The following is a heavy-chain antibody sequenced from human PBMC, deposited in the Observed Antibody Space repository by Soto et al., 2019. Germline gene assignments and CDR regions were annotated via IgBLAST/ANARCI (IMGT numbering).Heavy chain of an antibody. CDR1: CDSVSSGTYY. J-gene: IGHJ3*02. CDR3: ATFAVDTDAFNI. D-gene: IGHD6-19*01. CDR2: MYYSGKT. V-gene: IGHV4-61*01. Sequence: SETLSLTCSVSCDSVSSGTYYWSWIRQPPGKGLEWIGYMYYSGKTSYNPSLKSRVTISIDTPKNQFSLKVTSVTAADTALYFCATFAVDTDAFNIWGQGTMVTVSS.